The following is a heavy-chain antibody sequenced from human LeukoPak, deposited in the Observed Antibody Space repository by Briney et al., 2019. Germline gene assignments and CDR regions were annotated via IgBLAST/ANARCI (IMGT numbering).Heavy chain of an antibody. Sequence: SVKVSCKASGGTFSSYAISWVRQAPGQGLEWMGGIIPIFGTANYAQKFQGRVTITADESTSTAYMELSSLRSEDTAVYYCARLYCSGGSCYHDYWGQGILVTVSS. J-gene: IGHJ4*02. CDR3: ARLYCSGGSCYHDY. D-gene: IGHD2-15*01. V-gene: IGHV1-69*01. CDR1: GGTFSSYA. CDR2: IIPIFGTA.